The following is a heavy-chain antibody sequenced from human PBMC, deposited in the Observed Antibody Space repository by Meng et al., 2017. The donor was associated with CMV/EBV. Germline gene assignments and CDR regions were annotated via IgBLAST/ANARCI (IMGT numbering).Heavy chain of an antibody. D-gene: IGHD6-6*01. CDR2: ISSSGSTI. Sequence: GSLRLSCAASGFTFSSYEMNWVRQAPGKGLEWVSYISSSGSTIYYADSVKGRFTISRYNAKNSLYLQMNSLRAEDTAVYYCAREYSSSSVFDYWGQGTLVTVSS. CDR3: AREYSSSSVFDY. V-gene: IGHV3-48*03. CDR1: GFTFSSYE. J-gene: IGHJ4*02.